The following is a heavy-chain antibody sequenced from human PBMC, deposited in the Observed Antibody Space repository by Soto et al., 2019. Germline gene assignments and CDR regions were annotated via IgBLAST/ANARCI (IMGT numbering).Heavy chain of an antibody. D-gene: IGHD6-19*01. V-gene: IGHV3-48*01. CDR1: GFTFSSYS. CDR2: ISSSSSTI. Sequence: PGGSLRLSCAASGFTFSSYSMNWVRQAPEKGLEWVSYISSSSSTIYYADSVKGRFTISRDNAKNSLYLQMNSLRAEDTAVYYCARDSPAQWLARAFDIWGQGTMVTVSS. CDR3: ARDSPAQWLARAFDI. J-gene: IGHJ3*02.